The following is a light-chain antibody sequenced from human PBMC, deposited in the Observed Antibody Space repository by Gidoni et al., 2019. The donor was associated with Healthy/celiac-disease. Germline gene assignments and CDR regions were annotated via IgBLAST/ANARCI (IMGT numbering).Light chain of an antibody. V-gene: IGKV1-9*01. J-gene: IGKJ4*01. CDR1: QGISSY. Sequence: DIQLTQPPSFLSASVGDRVTITCRASQGISSYLAWYQQKPGKAPKLLIYDASTLQSGVPSRFSGSGSGTEFTLTISSLQPEDVATYYCQQLNSNPPLTFXGXTKVEIK. CDR2: DAS. CDR3: QQLNSNPPLT.